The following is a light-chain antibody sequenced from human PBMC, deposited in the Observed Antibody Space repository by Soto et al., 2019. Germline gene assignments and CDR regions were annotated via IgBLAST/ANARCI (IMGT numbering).Light chain of an antibody. J-gene: IGKJ1*01. CDR2: DAS. CDR1: QSVSSY. Sequence: EIVLTQSPATLSLSPGERATLSCRASQSVSSYLAWYQHKPGQAPRLIIYDASKRATGIPARFSGSGSGTDFPLTISSLEPEDFAVYYCQQRSNWPPTWTFGQGTKVEVK. V-gene: IGKV3-11*01. CDR3: QQRSNWPPTWT.